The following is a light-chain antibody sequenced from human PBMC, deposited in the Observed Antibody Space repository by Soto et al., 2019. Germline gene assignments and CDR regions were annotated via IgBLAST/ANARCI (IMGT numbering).Light chain of an antibody. J-gene: IGKJ5*01. V-gene: IGKV3-20*01. Sequence: IVLTQSPGTLSLSPGERATLSCRASQSVTSNYLAWYQQKPGQAPRLLIYGASTRASDIPDRFSGSVSGTDFTLNISRLEPEDFAIYYCQQYGTSPRITFGQGTRLDIK. CDR3: QQYGTSPRIT. CDR2: GAS. CDR1: QSVTSNY.